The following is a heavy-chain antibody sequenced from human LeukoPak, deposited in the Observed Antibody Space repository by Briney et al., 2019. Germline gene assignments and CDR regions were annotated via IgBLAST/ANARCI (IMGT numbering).Heavy chain of an antibody. CDR1: GFAFSSYA. V-gene: IGHV3-30*04. CDR2: ISYDGSNK. CDR3: ARDPDY. Sequence: PGGSLRLSCAASGFAFSSYAMRWVRQAPGKGLEWVAVISYDGSNKYYADSVKGRFTISRDNSKNTLYLQMNSLRAEDTAVYYCARDPDYWGQGTLVTVSS. J-gene: IGHJ4*02.